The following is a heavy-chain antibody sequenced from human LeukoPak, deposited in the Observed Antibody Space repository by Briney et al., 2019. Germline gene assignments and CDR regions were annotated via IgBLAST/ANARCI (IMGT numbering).Heavy chain of an antibody. Sequence: GGSLRLSCAASGFTFSSYSMNWVRQAPGKGLEWVSYISSSSSIIYYADSVKGRSTISRDNAKNSLYLQMNSLRAEDTAVYYCARARTAQYNWFDPWGQGTLVTVSS. V-gene: IGHV3-48*01. CDR2: ISSSSSII. D-gene: IGHD4-17*01. CDR1: GFTFSSYS. J-gene: IGHJ5*02. CDR3: ARARTAQYNWFDP.